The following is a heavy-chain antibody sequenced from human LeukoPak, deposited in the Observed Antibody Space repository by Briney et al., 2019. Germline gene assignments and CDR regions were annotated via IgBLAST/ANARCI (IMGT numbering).Heavy chain of an antibody. CDR1: GFTFSSYW. CDR2: INTDGSST. Sequence: GGSLRLSCVASGFTFSSYWMHWVRQVPGKGLVWVSRINTDGSSTNYADSVKGRFTISRDNAKNTLYLEMNSLTAEDTAVYYCLRHGSPNYWGQGTLVTVSS. CDR3: LRHGSPNY. D-gene: IGHD2-2*03. J-gene: IGHJ4*02. V-gene: IGHV3-74*01.